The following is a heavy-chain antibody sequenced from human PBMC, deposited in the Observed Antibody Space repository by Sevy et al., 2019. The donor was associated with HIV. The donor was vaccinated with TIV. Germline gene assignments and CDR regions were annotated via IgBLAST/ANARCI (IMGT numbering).Heavy chain of an antibody. CDR2: ISYDGSNK. CDR3: ARGYSGSSDNPPNIDY. V-gene: IGHV3-30-3*01. J-gene: IGHJ4*02. Sequence: GGSLRLSCAASGFTFSSYAMHWVRQAPGKGLEWVAVISYDGSNKYYADSVKGRFTISRDNSKNTLYLQMNSLRAEDTAVYYCARGYSGSSDNPPNIDYWGQRTLVTVSS. CDR1: GFTFSSYA. D-gene: IGHD1-26*01.